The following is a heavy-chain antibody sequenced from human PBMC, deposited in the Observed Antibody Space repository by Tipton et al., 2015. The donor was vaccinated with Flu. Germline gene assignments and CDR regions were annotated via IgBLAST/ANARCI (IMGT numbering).Heavy chain of an antibody. CDR3: ARDPRGGYFDL. CDR1: GYTFASYY. CDR2: INPSGGST. J-gene: IGHJ2*01. V-gene: IGHV1-46*01. Sequence: QLVQSGAEVKKPGASVKVSCKASGYTFASYYMHWVRQAPGQGLEWMGIINPSGGSTSYAQKFQGRVTMTRDTSTSTVYMELSSLRSEDTAVYYCARDPRGGYFDLWGRGTLVTVSS.